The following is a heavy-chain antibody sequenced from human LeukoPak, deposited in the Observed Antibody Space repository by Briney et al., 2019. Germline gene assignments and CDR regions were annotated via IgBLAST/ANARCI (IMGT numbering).Heavy chain of an antibody. CDR3: ARGGYDILTGYSPNWFDP. V-gene: IGHV4-59*01. CDR1: GGSISSYY. D-gene: IGHD3-9*01. J-gene: IGHJ5*02. CDR2: IYYSGST. Sequence: PSETLSLTCTVSGGSISSYYWSWIRQPPGKGLEWIGYIYYSGSTNYNPSLKSRATISVDTSKNQFSLKLSSVTAADTAVYYCARGGYDILTGYSPNWFDPWGQGTLVTVSS.